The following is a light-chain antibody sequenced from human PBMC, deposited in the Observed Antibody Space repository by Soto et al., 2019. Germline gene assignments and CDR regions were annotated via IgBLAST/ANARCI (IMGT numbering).Light chain of an antibody. J-gene: IGLJ1*01. CDR2: EVS. V-gene: IGLV2-14*01. CDR1: SSDVGGYNY. CDR3: TSYTSDSTLDV. Sequence: SALTQPASVSGSPGQSITISCTGTSSDVGGYNYVSWYQQHPDKAPKLMIYEVSNRPSGVSNRFSGSKSGHTASLTISGLQSEDEADYFCTSYTSDSTLDVFGTGTKLTVL.